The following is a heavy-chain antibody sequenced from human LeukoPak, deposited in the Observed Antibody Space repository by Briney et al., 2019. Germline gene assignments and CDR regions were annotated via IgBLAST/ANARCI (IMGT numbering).Heavy chain of an antibody. CDR1: GFTFNSYW. CDR2: INQDGSQK. CDR3: ARKGWYSDL. J-gene: IGHJ2*01. V-gene: IGHV3-7*01. Sequence: GSLRLSCAASGFTFNSYWMTWVRQAPGKGLEWVASINQDGSQKYYVGSLKGRFTISRDNAKNSHYLQMNSLRAEDTAVYYCARKGWYSDLWGRGTLVSVSS.